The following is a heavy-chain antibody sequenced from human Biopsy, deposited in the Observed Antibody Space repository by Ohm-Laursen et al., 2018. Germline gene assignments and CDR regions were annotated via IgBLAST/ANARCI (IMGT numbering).Heavy chain of an antibody. Sequence: SETLSLTCAVYGGSFSGYYWSWIRQPPGKGLEWIGEINHRGSTNYNPSLKSRVTISVDTSKNQFSRKVRSVTAADTAVYYCVRGVDYYDPYHYYALDVWGQGTTVTVSS. D-gene: IGHD3-22*01. J-gene: IGHJ6*02. CDR2: INHRGST. CDR3: VRGVDYYDPYHYYALDV. CDR1: GGSFSGYY. V-gene: IGHV4-34*01.